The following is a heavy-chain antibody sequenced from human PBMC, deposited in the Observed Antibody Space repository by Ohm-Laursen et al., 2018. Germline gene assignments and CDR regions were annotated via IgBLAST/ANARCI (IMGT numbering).Heavy chain of an antibody. CDR1: GGSISSYY. CDR2: IYYSGST. D-gene: IGHD4-17*01. J-gene: IGHJ4*02. CDR3: ARGDAVTKDFDY. V-gene: IGHV4-59*01. Sequence: TLSLTCTVSGGSISSYYWSWIRQPPGKGLEWIGYIYYSGSTNYNPSLKSRVTISVDTSKNQFSLKLSSVTAADTAVYYCARGDAVTKDFDYWGQGTLVTVSS.